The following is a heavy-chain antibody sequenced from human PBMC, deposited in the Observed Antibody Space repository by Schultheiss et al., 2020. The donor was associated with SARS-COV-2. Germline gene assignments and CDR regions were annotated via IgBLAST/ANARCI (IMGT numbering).Heavy chain of an antibody. CDR2: ISNDGSKE. V-gene: IGHV3-30*18. D-gene: IGHD6-13*01. CDR1: GFTFSNYG. J-gene: IGHJ5*02. Sequence: GESLKISCAVSGFTFSNYGMHWVRQAPGKGLEWVAVISNDGSKEEYADFVKGRFTISRDNSMHTLYLQMDSLRAEDTAVFYCAKGEHSSSWYDWFDPWGQGTLVTVSS. CDR3: AKGEHSSSWYDWFDP.